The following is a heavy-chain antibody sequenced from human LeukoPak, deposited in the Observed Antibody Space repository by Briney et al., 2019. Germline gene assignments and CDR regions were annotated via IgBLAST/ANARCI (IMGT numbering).Heavy chain of an antibody. J-gene: IGHJ5*02. CDR2: INAGNGNT. CDR1: GYTFTSYA. CDR3: ARLGVAGHYYDSSSPINWFDP. V-gene: IGHV1-3*01. D-gene: IGHD3-22*01. Sequence: ASVKVSCKASGYTFTSYAMHWVRQAPGQRLEWMGWINAGNGNTKYSQKFQGRVTITRDTSASTAYMELSSLRSEDTAVYYCARLGVAGHYYDSSSPINWFDPWGQGTLVTVSS.